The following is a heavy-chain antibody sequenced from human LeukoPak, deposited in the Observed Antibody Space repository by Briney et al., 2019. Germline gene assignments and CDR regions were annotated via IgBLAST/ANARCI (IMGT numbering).Heavy chain of an antibody. J-gene: IGHJ4*02. D-gene: IGHD3-22*01. CDR2: IYYSGTT. CDR1: GGSISSSTDF. Sequence: PSETLSLTCAVAGGSISSSTDFWGWVRQPPGKGLEWIGSIYYSGTTYYNPSLKSRVTISVDTSKNQFSLKLSSVTTADTAVYYCARTDGSSGYYLYYWGQGTLVTVSS. V-gene: IGHV4-39*07. CDR3: ARTDGSSGYYLYY.